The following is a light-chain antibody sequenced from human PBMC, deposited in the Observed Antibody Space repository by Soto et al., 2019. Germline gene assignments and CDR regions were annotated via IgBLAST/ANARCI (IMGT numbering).Light chain of an antibody. CDR3: QSYDSSLSGNYV. Sequence: QSVLTQPPSVSGAPGQRVTISCTGSSSNIGAGYDVHWYQQLPGTAPKLLIYGNSNRPSGVPDRFSGSKSGTSASLAITGLQAEDEADYYRQSYDSSLSGNYVFGTGTKVTVL. V-gene: IGLV1-40*01. J-gene: IGLJ1*01. CDR2: GNS. CDR1: SSNIGAGYD.